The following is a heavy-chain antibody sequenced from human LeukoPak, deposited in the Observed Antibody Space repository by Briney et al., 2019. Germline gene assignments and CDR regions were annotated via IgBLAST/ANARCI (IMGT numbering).Heavy chain of an antibody. D-gene: IGHD3-3*01. CDR3: ARADFWSVSNWFDP. J-gene: IGHJ5*02. V-gene: IGHV3-15*01. CDR1: GFTFSNAW. CDR2: IKSKTDGGTT. Sequence: GGSLRLSCAASGFTFSNAWMSWVRQAPGKGLEWVGRIKSKTDGGTTDYAAPVKGRFTISRGDSKNTLYLQMNSLRSEDTAVYYCARADFWSVSNWFDPWGQGTLVTVSS.